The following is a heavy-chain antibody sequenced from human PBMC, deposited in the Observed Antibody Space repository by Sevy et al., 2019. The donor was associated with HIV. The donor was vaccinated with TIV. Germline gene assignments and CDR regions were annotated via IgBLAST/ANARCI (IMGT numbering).Heavy chain of an antibody. CDR2: ISAYNGNT. CDR1: GYTFTSYG. Sequence: ASVKVSCKASGYTFTSYGISWVRQAPGQGLEWMGWISAYNGNTNYALKLQGRVTMTTDTSTSTAYMELRSLRSDDTAVYYCARGMRIAAARWYYGMDVWGHGTTVTVSS. J-gene: IGHJ6*02. V-gene: IGHV1-18*01. CDR3: ARGMRIAAARWYYGMDV. D-gene: IGHD6-13*01.